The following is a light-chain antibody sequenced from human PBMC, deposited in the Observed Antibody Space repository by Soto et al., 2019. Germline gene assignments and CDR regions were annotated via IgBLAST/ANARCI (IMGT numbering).Light chain of an antibody. Sequence: EIVLTQSPATLYLSPGERATLSCRASQRVSSYLAWYQQKPGQAPRLLIYDASNRATGIPARFRGSGSGTDFTLTISSLEPEEFAVYYCQQRSNWPPYTFGQGTKLEIK. J-gene: IGKJ2*01. V-gene: IGKV3-11*01. CDR1: QRVSSY. CDR2: DAS. CDR3: QQRSNWPPYT.